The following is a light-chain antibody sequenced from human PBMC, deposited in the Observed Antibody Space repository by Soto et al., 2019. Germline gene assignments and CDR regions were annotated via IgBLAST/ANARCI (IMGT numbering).Light chain of an antibody. Sequence: DIQMTQSPSTLSASIGYRVSITCWASQGISSWLAWYQQKPGKAPKLLIHKASNLESGVPSRFSGSGFGTEFTLTVSSLQPDDFATYYCQHYETYPWTFGQGTKVENK. CDR1: QGISSW. J-gene: IGKJ1*01. V-gene: IGKV1-5*03. CDR3: QHYETYPWT. CDR2: KAS.